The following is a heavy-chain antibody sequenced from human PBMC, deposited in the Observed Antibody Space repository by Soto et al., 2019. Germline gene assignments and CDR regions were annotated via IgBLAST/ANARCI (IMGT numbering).Heavy chain of an antibody. J-gene: IGHJ6*02. D-gene: IGHD6-13*01. CDR2: IWYDGSNK. CDR1: GFTFSSYG. V-gene: IGHV3-33*01. Sequence: GGSLRLSCAASGFTFSSYGMHWVRQAPGKGLEWVAVIWYDGSNKYYADSVKGRFTISRDNSKNTLYLQMNSLRAEDTAVYYCARVIAAAGTDYYYGMDVWGQGTTVPVSS. CDR3: ARVIAAAGTDYYYGMDV.